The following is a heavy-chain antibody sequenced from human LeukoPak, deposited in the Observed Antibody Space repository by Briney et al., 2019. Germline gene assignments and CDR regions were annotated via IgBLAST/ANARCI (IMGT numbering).Heavy chain of an antibody. J-gene: IGHJ4*02. V-gene: IGHV4-59*01. CDR3: ARATPYYYDSSGYYDY. D-gene: IGHD3-22*01. CDR2: IYYSGST. CDR1: GGSISSYY. Sequence: SETLSLTCTVSGGSISSYYWSWIRQPPGKGLEWIGYIYYSGSTNYNPSLTSRVTISVHTSKNQFSLKLSSVTAADTAVYYCARATPYYYDSSGYYDYWGQGPLVTVSS.